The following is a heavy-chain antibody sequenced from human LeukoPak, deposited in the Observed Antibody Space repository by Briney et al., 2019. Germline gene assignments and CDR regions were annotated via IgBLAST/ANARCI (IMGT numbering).Heavy chain of an antibody. Sequence: GGSLRLSCAASGFTFSNYAMHWVRQTPGKGLEWVAVISYDGINKYYADSVKGRFTISRDNSKNTLYLQMNTLKTEDTAVYFCAKDRVLYGDYVAYFDPWGQGTLVTVSS. D-gene: IGHD4-17*01. V-gene: IGHV3-30*18. CDR3: AKDRVLYGDYVAYFDP. CDR1: GFTFSNYA. J-gene: IGHJ5*02. CDR2: ISYDGINK.